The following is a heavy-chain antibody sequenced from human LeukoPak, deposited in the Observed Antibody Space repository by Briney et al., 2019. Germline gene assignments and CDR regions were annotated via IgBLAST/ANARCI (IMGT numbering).Heavy chain of an antibody. CDR2: ISSSGSTI. CDR1: GFTVSSNY. D-gene: IGHD3-9*01. V-gene: IGHV3-11*04. CDR3: ASPRPSGSFDWFPEYFHYYMDV. J-gene: IGHJ6*03. Sequence: PGGSLRLSCAASGFTVSSNYMSWVRQAPGRGLEWISYISSSGSTIYYADSVKGRFTISRDTAENSLYLQMNSLRAEDTAVYYCASPRPSGSFDWFPEYFHYYMDVWGKGTTVSVSS.